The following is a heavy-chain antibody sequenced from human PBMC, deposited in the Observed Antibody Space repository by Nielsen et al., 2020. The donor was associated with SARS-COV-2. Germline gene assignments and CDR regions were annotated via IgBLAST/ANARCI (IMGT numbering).Heavy chain of an antibody. CDR1: GGTFSSYA. CDR2: IIPIFGTA. D-gene: IGHD1-1*01. CDR3: ARRGDWNDVWFDP. V-gene: IGHV1-69*06. Sequence: SVKVSCKASGGTFSSYAISWVRQAPGQGLEWMGGIIPIFGTANYAQKFQGRVTITADKSTSTAYMELSSLRSDDTAVYYCARRGDWNDVWFDPWGQGTLVTVSS. J-gene: IGHJ5*02.